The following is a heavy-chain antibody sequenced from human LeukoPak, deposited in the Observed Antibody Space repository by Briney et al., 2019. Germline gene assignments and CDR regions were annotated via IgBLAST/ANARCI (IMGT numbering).Heavy chain of an antibody. CDR1: GYTFTGYY. CDR2: ISAYNGNT. Sequence: GASVKVSCKASGYTFTGYYMHWVRQAPGQGLEWMGWISAYNGNTNYAQKLQGRVTMTTDTSTSTAYMELRSLRSDDTAVYYCARGNYYDSSGYYLHYFDYWGQGTLVTVSS. CDR3: ARGNYYDSSGYYLHYFDY. J-gene: IGHJ4*02. V-gene: IGHV1-18*04. D-gene: IGHD3-22*01.